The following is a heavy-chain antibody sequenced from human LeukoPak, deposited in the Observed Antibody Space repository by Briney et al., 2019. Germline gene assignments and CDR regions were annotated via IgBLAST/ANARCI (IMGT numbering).Heavy chain of an antibody. J-gene: IGHJ4*02. Sequence: GGSLRLSCAASGFTFSSYAMNWVRQAPGKGLEWASSISSSSSYIYYADSVKGRFTISRDTPKNTVSLQMNSLRAEDTAVYYCAGDKTTGGWYEFDYWGQGTLVTVSS. D-gene: IGHD6-19*01. CDR2: ISSSSSYI. CDR1: GFTFSSYA. CDR3: AGDKTTGGWYEFDY. V-gene: IGHV3-21*04.